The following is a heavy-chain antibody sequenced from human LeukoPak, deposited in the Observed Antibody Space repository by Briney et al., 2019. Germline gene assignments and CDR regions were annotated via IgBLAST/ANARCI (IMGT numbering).Heavy chain of an antibody. Sequence: PGGSLRLSCVASGFTFGGSAMHWVRQASGKGLEWVGRIRSKANSYATAYAASVKGRFTISRDDSKNTAYLQMNSLKTEDTAVYYCTRRGYGSGSYDVDYWGQGTLVTVSS. CDR3: TRRGYGSGSYDVDY. CDR2: IRSKANSYAT. D-gene: IGHD3-10*01. CDR1: GFTFGGSA. V-gene: IGHV3-73*01. J-gene: IGHJ4*02.